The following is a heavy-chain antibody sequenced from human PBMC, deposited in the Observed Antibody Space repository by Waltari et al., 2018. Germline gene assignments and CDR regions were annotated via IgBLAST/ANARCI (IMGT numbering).Heavy chain of an antibody. CDR1: GFTFRSDG. CDR2: IWYDGSNK. D-gene: IGHD5-18*01. CDR3: AREESSYGLNY. V-gene: IGHV3-33*01. J-gene: IGHJ4*02. Sequence: QVQLVESGGGVVQPGGSLRLSCAASGFTFRSDGMHWVRQAPGKGLEWVAVIWYDGSNKYYADSVKGRFTISRDNSKNTLYLQMNSLRAEDTAVYYCAREESSYGLNYWGQGTLVTVSS.